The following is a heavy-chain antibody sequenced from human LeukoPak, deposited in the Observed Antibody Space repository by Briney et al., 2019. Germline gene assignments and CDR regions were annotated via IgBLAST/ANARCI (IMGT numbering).Heavy chain of an antibody. CDR3: AKGDSSWYGGNFDY. J-gene: IGHJ4*02. D-gene: IGHD6-13*01. CDR1: AFTFSEYS. V-gene: IGHV3-11*01. Sequence: GGSLRLSCVGSAFTFSEYSMSWIRQAPGRELEWISSITESGGTEYYADSVKGRFSISRDNAKSALYLQMNSLRAEDTAVYYCAKGDSSWYGGNFDYWGQGTLVTVSS. CDR2: ITESGGTE.